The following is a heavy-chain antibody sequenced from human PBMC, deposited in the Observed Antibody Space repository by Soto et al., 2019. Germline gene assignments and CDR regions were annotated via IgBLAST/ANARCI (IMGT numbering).Heavy chain of an antibody. Sequence: GEPLKISCAASGFTFSSYAMSWVRQAPGKGLEWVSAISGSGGSTYYADSVKGRFTISRDNSKNTLYLQMNSLRAEDTAVYYCAKDRYYDSSGLDAFDIWGQGTMVTVSS. CDR1: GFTFSSYA. V-gene: IGHV3-23*01. CDR2: ISGSGGST. D-gene: IGHD3-22*01. CDR3: AKDRYYDSSGLDAFDI. J-gene: IGHJ3*02.